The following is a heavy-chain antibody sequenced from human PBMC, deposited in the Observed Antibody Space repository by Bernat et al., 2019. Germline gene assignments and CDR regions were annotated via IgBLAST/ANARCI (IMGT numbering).Heavy chain of an antibody. CDR3: AKDGRIYYDSSGYYNY. CDR2: ISYDGSNK. J-gene: IGHJ4*02. Sequence: QVQLVESGGGVVQPGRSLRLSCAASGFTFSSYGMHWVRQAPGKGLEWVAVISYDGSNKYYADSVKGRFTISRDNSKNTLYLQMNSLRAEDTAVYYCAKDGRIYYDSSGYYNYWGLGTLVTVSS. CDR1: GFTFSSYG. D-gene: IGHD3-22*01. V-gene: IGHV3-30*18.